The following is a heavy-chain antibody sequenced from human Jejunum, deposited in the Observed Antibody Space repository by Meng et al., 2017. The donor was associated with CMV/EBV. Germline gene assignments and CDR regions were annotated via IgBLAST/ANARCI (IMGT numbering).Heavy chain of an antibody. Sequence: CKASAYTLITSAMDWVRQASGRGLEWMGWISANTGNSVYAQGFTGRFVFSLHTSVSTAYLPISSLKAEDTAVYYCAVAINGYNYVDHWGQGTLVTVSS. CDR1: AYTLITSA. J-gene: IGHJ4*02. CDR2: ISANTGNS. V-gene: IGHV7-4-1*02. CDR3: AVAINGYNYVDH. D-gene: IGHD5-24*01.